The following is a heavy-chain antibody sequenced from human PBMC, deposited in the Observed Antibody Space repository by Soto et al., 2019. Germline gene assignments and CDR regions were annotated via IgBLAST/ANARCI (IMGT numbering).Heavy chain of an antibody. Sequence: QVQLQQWGAGLLKPSETLSLTCAVYGGFVTSGSYYWSWIRQPPGKGLEWIGEMSHSGGTHFNPPLKSRGTKSVDTSKNQFTLKMSSVTAADTALYYCARVERGTATTVVDAFEIWGPGTMVTVSS. CDR3: ARVERGTATTVVDAFEI. CDR1: GGFVTSGSYY. D-gene: IGHD1-1*01. V-gene: IGHV4-34*01. J-gene: IGHJ3*02. CDR2: MSHSGGT.